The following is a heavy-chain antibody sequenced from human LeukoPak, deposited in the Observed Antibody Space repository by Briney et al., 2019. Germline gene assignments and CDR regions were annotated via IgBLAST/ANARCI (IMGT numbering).Heavy chain of an antibody. J-gene: IGHJ4*02. CDR2: IFPGASDT. CDR3: ARRPCSSISCFFDY. D-gene: IGHD2-2*01. V-gene: IGHV5-51*03. Sequence: KPAEPLKISCKGSGYSFTSYWIVWVRQMPGNGPEWVGIIFPGASDTRYSPSFQGKVIVSADKSISAAYLQWSSLKASDTAMYFCARRPCSSISCFFDYWGQGTPVTVSS. CDR1: GYSFTSYW.